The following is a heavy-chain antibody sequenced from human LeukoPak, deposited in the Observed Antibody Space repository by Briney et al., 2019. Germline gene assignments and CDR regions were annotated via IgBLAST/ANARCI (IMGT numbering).Heavy chain of an antibody. D-gene: IGHD2-2*02. CDR1: GFTFSSYE. Sequence: GGSLRLSCAASGFTFSSYEMNWVRQAPGKGLEWVSTFSGRGSSTYYADSVKGRFTISRDNSKNTLYLQMNSLRAEDTAVYYCAKAVVPAAIDDWFDPWGQGTLVTVSS. CDR2: FSGRGSST. CDR3: AKAVVPAAIDDWFDP. V-gene: IGHV3-23*01. J-gene: IGHJ5*02.